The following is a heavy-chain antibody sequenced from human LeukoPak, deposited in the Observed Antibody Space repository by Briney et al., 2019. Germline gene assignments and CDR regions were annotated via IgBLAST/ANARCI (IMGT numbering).Heavy chain of an antibody. J-gene: IGHJ4*02. CDR3: ARVSYYGSGSYYGTFDY. Sequence: GGSLRLSCAASGFTFSSYSMNWVRQAPGEGLEWVSSISSSSSYIYYADSVKGRFTISRDNAKNSLYLQMNSLRAEDTAVYYCARVSYYGSGSYYGTFDYWGQGTLVTVSS. V-gene: IGHV3-21*04. D-gene: IGHD3-10*01. CDR2: ISSSSSYI. CDR1: GFTFSSYS.